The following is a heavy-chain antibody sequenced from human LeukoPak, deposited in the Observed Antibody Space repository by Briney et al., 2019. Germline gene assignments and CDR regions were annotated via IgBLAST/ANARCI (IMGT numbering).Heavy chain of an antibody. CDR1: GFTFSSYG. V-gene: IGHV3-33*01. CDR3: ARDAGRGISGYYGVYY. D-gene: IGHD3-22*01. Sequence: GGSLRLSCAASGFTFSSYGMHWVRQAPGKGLEWVAVIWYDGSNKYYADSVKGRFTISRDNSKNTLYLQMNSLRAEDTAVYYCARDAGRGISGYYGVYYWGQGTLVTVSS. J-gene: IGHJ4*02. CDR2: IWYDGSNK.